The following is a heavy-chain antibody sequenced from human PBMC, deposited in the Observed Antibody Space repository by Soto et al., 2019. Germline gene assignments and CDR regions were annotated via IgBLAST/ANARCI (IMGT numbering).Heavy chain of an antibody. Sequence: GGSLRLSCAASGFTFSSYAMHWVRQAPGKGLEWVAVISYDGSNKYYADSVKGRFTISRDNSKNTLYLQMNSLRAEDTAVYYCARDVATNYFVDWGQGTLVTVSS. CDR3: ARDVATNYFVD. J-gene: IGHJ4*02. CDR1: GFTFSSYA. CDR2: ISYDGSNK. D-gene: IGHD5-12*01. V-gene: IGHV3-30-3*01.